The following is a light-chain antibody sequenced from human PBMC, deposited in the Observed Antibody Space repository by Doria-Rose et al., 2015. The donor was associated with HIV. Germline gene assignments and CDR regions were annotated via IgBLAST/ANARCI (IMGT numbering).Light chain of an antibody. V-gene: IGKV3-15*01. J-gene: IGKJ5*01. Sequence: MTQSPETLSVSPGESATLSCRASQSVSTDLAWYQHKPGQAPRLLILVASARATGIPARFSGSGSGTEFTLTISSLQSEDFAIYFCHQYNNWPTFGQGTRLDIK. CDR1: QSVSTD. CDR3: HQYNNWPT. CDR2: VAS.